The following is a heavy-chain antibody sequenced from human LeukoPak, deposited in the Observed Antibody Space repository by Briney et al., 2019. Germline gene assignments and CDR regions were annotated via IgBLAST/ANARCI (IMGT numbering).Heavy chain of an antibody. J-gene: IGHJ4*02. Sequence: GGSLRLSCAASGFTFSTYAMSWVRQAPGKGLEWVSAIGGSGGTTYYADSVKGRFTISRDSSKNTLYLQTNSLRAEDTAVYYCAKDRGECSSTSCSYYYFDYWGQGTLVTVSS. CDR2: IGGSGGTT. V-gene: IGHV3-23*01. D-gene: IGHD2-2*01. CDR1: GFTFSTYA. CDR3: AKDRGECSSTSCSYYYFDY.